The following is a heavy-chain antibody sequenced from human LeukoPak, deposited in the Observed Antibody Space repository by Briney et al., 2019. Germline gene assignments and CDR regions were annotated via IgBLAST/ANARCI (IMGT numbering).Heavy chain of an antibody. Sequence: GGSLRLSCATSGFNFGVVAMDWIRQAPGKGLEWVGFIRHREYGGTAEYAASVNGRFAISRDDSKSIVYLQMYDLRTEDTGVYYCARERAGDVDYWGLGTLVTVSS. CDR2: IRHREYGGTA. CDR3: ARERAGDVDY. J-gene: IGHJ4*02. CDR1: GFNFGVVA. V-gene: IGHV3-49*03.